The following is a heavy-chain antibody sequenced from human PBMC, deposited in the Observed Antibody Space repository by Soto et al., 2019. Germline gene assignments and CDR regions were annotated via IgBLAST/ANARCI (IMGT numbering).Heavy chain of an antibody. J-gene: IGHJ3*02. CDR1: GGSISNSDAY. CDR3: ARRGLILMPI. V-gene: IGHV4-39*02. CDR2: IYYGGTT. Sequence: TLSLTCTVSGGSISNSDAYWVWIRQPPGKGLEWVGSIYYGGTTYYNPSLKSRVTVSVDTSKNLFSLHLNSVTAADTAIYYCARRGLILMPIWGQGTLVTGSS. D-gene: IGHD2-8*01.